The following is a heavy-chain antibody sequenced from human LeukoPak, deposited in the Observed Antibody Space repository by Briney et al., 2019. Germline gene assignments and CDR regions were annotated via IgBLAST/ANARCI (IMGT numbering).Heavy chain of an antibody. CDR1: GFTFSSYE. J-gene: IGHJ6*02. V-gene: IGHV3-48*03. CDR3: ARTSAYYYYAMDV. CDR2: ISSSGSTI. Sequence: PGGSLRLSCAASGFTFSSYEMNWVRQAPGKGLEWVSYISSSGSTIYYADSVKGRFTISRDNAKNTLFLQMNSLRAEDTAVYYCARTSAYYYYAMDVWGQGTTVTVSS.